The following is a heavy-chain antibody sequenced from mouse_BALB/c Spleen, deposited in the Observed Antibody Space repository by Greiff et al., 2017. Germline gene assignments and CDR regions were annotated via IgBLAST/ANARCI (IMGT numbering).Heavy chain of an antibody. CDR2: ISSGSSTI. CDR3: ARGLRGAFDY. D-gene: IGHD2-4*01. V-gene: IGHV5-17*02. J-gene: IGHJ4*01. Sequence: EVQVVESGGGLVQPGGSRKLSCAASGFTFSSFGMHWVRQAPEKGLEWVAYISSGSSTIYYADTVKGRSTISKDNPKNTLFLQMTSLRSEDTAMYYCARGLRGAFDYWGQGTPVTVSS. CDR1: GFTFSSFG.